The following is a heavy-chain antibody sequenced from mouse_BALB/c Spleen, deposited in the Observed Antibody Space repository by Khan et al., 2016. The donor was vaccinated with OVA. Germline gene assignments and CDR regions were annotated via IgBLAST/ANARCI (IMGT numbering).Heavy chain of an antibody. CDR1: GYTFTDYA. D-gene: IGHD1-1*02. CDR3: VRGGKFAY. CDR2: ISTNYGDA. Sequence: VQLQESGAELVRPGVSVKISCKASGYTFTDYAMHWVKQRHAKSLEWIGVISTNYGDADYNQKFQGKASMNVDRSSSTVYIELARLTSEDSAIYYCVRGGKFAYWGQGTLVTVSA. V-gene: IGHV1S137*01. J-gene: IGHJ3*01.